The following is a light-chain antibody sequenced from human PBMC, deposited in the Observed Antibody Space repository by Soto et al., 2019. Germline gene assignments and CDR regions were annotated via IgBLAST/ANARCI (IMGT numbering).Light chain of an antibody. V-gene: IGLV1-44*01. J-gene: IGLJ3*02. CDR1: SSNIGSNT. CDR2: SNN. CDR3: AAWDDGVAGPA. Sequence: VLAQPPSASGTPGQRVTISCSGSSSNIGSNTVNWYQQLPGTAPKLLIYSNNQRPSGVPDRFSGSKSGTSASLAISGLQSEDEADYYCAAWDDGVAGPAFGGGTKVTVL.